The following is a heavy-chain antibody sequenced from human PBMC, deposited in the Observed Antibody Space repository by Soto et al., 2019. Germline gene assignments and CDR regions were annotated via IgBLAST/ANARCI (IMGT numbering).Heavy chain of an antibody. CDR2: ISAYNGNT. CDR3: ARDLLGFWSGTQYYFDY. D-gene: IGHD3-3*01. J-gene: IGHJ4*02. V-gene: IGHV1-18*01. Sequence: ASVKVSCKASGYTFTSYGISWVRQAPGQGLEWMGWISAYNGNTNYAQKFQGRVTITRDTPASTAYMELSSLRSEDTAVYYCARDLLGFWSGTQYYFDYWGQGTLVTVSS. CDR1: GYTFTSYG.